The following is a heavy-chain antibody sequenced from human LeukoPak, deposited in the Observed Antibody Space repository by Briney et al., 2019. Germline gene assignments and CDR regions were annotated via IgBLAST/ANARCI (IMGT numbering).Heavy chain of an antibody. D-gene: IGHD3-3*01. V-gene: IGHV4-4*02. Sequence: SGTLSLTCAVSGGSISSSNWWSWVRQPPGKGLEWIGEIYHSGSTNYNPSLKSRVTISVDKSKNQFSLKLSSVTAADTAVYYCARLHYDFWSGYYFGWFDPRGQGTLVTVSS. J-gene: IGHJ5*02. CDR2: IYHSGST. CDR1: GGSISSSNW. CDR3: ARLHYDFWSGYYFGWFDP.